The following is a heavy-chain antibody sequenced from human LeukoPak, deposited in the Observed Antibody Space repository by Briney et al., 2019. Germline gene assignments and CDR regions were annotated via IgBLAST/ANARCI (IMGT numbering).Heavy chain of an antibody. D-gene: IGHD4-11*01. CDR3: ASARDDYSIGGNHPTVYDAFDI. V-gene: IGHV1-18*01. J-gene: IGHJ3*02. CDR2: ISAYNGNT. CDR1: GYTFTSYG. Sequence: ASVKVSCKASGYTFTSYGISWVRQAPGQGLEWMGWISAYNGNTNYAQKLQGRVTMTTDTSTSTAYMELRSLRSDDTAVYYCASARDDYSIGGNHPTVYDAFDIWGQGTMVTVSS.